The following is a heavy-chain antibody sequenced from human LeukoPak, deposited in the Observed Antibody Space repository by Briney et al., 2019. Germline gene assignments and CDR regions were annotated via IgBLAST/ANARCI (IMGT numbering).Heavy chain of an antibody. J-gene: IGHJ4*02. Sequence: PSETLSLTCTVSGYSISSGYYWGWIRQPPGKGLEWIGSIYHSGSTYYNPSLKSRVTISVDTSKNQFSLKLSSVTAADTAVYYCARLPYYYDSSGQDFDYWGQGTLVTVSS. V-gene: IGHV4-38-2*02. CDR3: ARLPYYYDSSGQDFDY. CDR1: GYSISSGYY. D-gene: IGHD3-22*01. CDR2: IYHSGST.